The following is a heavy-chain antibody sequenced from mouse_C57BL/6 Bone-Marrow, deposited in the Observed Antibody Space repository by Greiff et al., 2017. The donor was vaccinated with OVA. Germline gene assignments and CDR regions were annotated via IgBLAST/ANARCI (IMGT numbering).Heavy chain of an antibody. D-gene: IGHD4-1*01. CDR1: GYAFSSSW. CDR2: IYPGDGDT. J-gene: IGHJ4*01. V-gene: IGHV1-82*01. Sequence: QVQLQQSGPELVKPGASVKISCKASGYAFSSSWMNWVKQRPGTGLEWIGRIYPGDGDTNYNGKFKGKATLTADKSSSTAYMQLSSLTSEDSAVYFCAILEAMDYWGQGTSVTVSS. CDR3: AILEAMDY.